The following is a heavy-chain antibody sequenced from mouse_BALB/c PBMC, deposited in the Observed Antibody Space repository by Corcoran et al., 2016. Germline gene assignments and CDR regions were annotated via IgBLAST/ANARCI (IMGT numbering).Heavy chain of an antibody. CDR1: GFNSNDTY. D-gene: IGHD4-1*01. V-gene: IGHV14-3*02. CDR3: ANWDGYFDV. Sequence: EVQLQQSGAELVKPGASVKLSCAASGFNSNDTYMHWVKQRPEQGLKWIERIDPANGNTKYYPKFQGKATITADTSSNTAYLQLSSLTSEDTAVYYCANWDGYFDVWGAGTTFTVSS. CDR2: IDPANGNT. J-gene: IGHJ1*01.